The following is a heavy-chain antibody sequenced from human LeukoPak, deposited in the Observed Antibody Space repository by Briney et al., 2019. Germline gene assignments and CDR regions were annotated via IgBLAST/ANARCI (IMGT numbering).Heavy chain of an antibody. D-gene: IGHD6-6*01. V-gene: IGHV3-21*01. CDR3: ARDSGEQLVPEHYDY. Sequence: GGSLRLSCAASGFTFSSYSMNWVRQAPGKGLEWVSSISSSSSYIYYADSVKGRFTIFRDNAKNSLYLQMNSLRAEDTAVYYCARDSGEQLVPEHYDYWGQGTLVTVSP. CDR2: ISSSSSYI. J-gene: IGHJ4*02. CDR1: GFTFSSYS.